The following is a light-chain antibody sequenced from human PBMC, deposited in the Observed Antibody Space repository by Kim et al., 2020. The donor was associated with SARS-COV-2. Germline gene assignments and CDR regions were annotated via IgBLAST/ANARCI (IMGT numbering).Light chain of an antibody. V-gene: IGKV3-20*01. CDR2: GAS. CDR1: QTVTSNY. CDR3: QKYGSSPAT. Sequence: EIVLTQSPGTLSLSPGERATLSCRASQTVTSNYLAWYQQKPGQAPRRLIYGASSRATGSSDRFSGSGSGTDFTLTISRLEPEDFAVYYCQKYGSSPATFGQGTKGISN. J-gene: IGKJ1*01.